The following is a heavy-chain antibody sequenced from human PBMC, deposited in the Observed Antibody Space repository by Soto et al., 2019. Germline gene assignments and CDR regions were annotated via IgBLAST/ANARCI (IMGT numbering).Heavy chain of an antibody. CDR3: AKSRIFSRVTDFDY. CDR2: ISGSGGST. CDR1: GFTFSSYA. V-gene: IGHV3-23*01. Sequence: VGSLRLSCAASGFTFSSYAMSWVRQAPGKGLEWVSAISGSGGSTYYADSVKGRFTISRDNSKNTLYLQMNSLRAEDTAVYYCAKSRIFSRVTDFDYWGQGTLVTVSS. D-gene: IGHD3-9*01. J-gene: IGHJ4*02.